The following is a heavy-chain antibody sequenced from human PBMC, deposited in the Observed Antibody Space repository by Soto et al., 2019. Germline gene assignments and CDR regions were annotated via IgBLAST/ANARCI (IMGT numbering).Heavy chain of an antibody. CDR2: IYYSGST. CDR1: GGSISSYY. Sequence: KPSETLSLTCTVSGGSISSYYWSWIRQPPGKGLEWIGYIYYSGSTNYNPSLKSRVTISVDTSKNQFSLKLSSVTAADTAVYYCAREYSGYDYYYYYYGMDVWGQGTTVTVSS. J-gene: IGHJ6*02. V-gene: IGHV4-59*01. D-gene: IGHD5-12*01. CDR3: AREYSGYDYYYYYYGMDV.